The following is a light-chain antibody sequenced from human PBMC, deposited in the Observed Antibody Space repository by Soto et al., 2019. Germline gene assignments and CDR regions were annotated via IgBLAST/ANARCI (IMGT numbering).Light chain of an antibody. CDR3: QQYNRYSTWT. V-gene: IGKV1-5*01. CDR2: DAT. J-gene: IGKJ1*01. CDR1: QSISRW. Sequence: DIQKTQSPSSLTASVGDRVTITCRASQSISRWLAWYQQKPGKAPKVLIWDATSLQRGVPSRFSGSGSGTEFTLTISSLQPDDFATYYCQQYNRYSTWTFGQGTKVGI.